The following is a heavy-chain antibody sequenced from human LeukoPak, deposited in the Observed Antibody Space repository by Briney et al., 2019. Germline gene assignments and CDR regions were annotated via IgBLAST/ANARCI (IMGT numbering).Heavy chain of an antibody. CDR3: ARGNGYYYGSGSYYNSYQYNWFDP. CDR1: GYTFTGYY. Sequence: ASVKVSCXASGYTFTGYYMHWVRQAPGQGLEWMGWINPNSGGTKYAQKFQGRVTMTRDTSISTAYMELSRLRSDDTAVYYCARGNGYYYGSGSYYNSYQYNWFDPWGQGTLVTVSS. CDR2: INPNSGGT. J-gene: IGHJ5*02. D-gene: IGHD3-10*01. V-gene: IGHV1-2*02.